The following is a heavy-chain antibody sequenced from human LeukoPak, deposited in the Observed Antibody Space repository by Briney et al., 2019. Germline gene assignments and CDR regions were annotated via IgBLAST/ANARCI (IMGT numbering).Heavy chain of an antibody. D-gene: IGHD1-1*01. J-gene: IGHJ4*02. CDR3: ARSGNWNYYFDY. CDR2: IYYSGST. Sequence: PSETLSLTCTVSGGSISSYYWSWIRQPPGKGLEWIGYIYYSGSTNYNPSLKSRVTISVDTSKNQFSLKLSSVTAADTAVYYCARSGNWNYYFDYWGQGTLVTVSS. V-gene: IGHV4-59*01. CDR1: GGSISSYY.